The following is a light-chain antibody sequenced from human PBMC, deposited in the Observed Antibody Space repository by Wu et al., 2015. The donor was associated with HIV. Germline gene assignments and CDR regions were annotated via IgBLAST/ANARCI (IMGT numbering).Light chain of an antibody. CDR1: QDIRNS. V-gene: IGKV1-NL1*01. CDR2: AAS. CDR3: QQHSSIPYS. J-gene: IGKJ2*03. Sequence: DIQMTQSPSSLSASVGDKVTITRRASQDIRNSVAWLQQRPGQAPKLLMYAASTLESGVPSRFSGTGYGTDFTLTISGLQPDDFATYYCQQHSSIPYSFGQGTRLDIK.